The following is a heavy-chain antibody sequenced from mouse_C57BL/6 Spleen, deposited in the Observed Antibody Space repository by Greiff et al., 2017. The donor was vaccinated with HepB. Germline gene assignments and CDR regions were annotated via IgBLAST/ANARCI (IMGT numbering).Heavy chain of an antibody. Sequence: QVQLQQPGAELVRPGSSVKLSCKASASTFTSYWMDGVKRRPGQGLDWIGNIYPSDSETHYNKKFKDKATLTVDKSSSTAYMQLSSLTSEDSAVYYGARSHRAGVTPFAYWGQGTLVTVSA. CDR1: ASTFTSYW. V-gene: IGHV1-61*01. CDR3: ARSHRAGVTPFAY. J-gene: IGHJ3*01. D-gene: IGHD2-2*01. CDR2: IYPSDSET.